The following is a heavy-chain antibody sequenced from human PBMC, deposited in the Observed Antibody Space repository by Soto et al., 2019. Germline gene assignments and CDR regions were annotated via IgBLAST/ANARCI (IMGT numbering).Heavy chain of an antibody. CDR2: IYYSETT. V-gene: IGHV4-59*01. CDR1: GVTISSYD. J-gene: IGHJ4*02. Sequence: PSETLSLTGPASGVTISSYDWSWIRQPPGKGLQWNGYIYYSETTNYNPSLKSRVTISVGTSKNQFSLKLSSVTAADTAVYYCARNLLYFDYGGQESLVTVS. CDR3: ARNLLYFDY.